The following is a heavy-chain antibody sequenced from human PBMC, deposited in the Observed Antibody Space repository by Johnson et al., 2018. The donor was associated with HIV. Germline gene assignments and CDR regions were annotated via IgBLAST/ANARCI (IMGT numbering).Heavy chain of an antibody. J-gene: IGHJ3*02. CDR2: ISWDGAST. D-gene: IGHD6-19*01. Sequence: VQLVESGGAVVQPGGSLRLSCVVSGLAFHDYAIHWVRQAPGKGLEWVSVISWDGASTHYADSVKGSFTISRDNSKTSVYLQMNSLGAEDTALYYCAKGTGSGWSGSLDAFDIWGQGTMVTVSS. V-gene: IGHV3-43D*03. CDR1: GLAFHDYA. CDR3: AKGTGSGWSGSLDAFDI.